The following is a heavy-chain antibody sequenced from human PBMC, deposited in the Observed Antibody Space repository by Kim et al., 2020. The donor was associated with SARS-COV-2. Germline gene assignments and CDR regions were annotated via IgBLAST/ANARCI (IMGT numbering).Heavy chain of an antibody. CDR2: INPSVGST. CDR3: ALAPAAKKTLNFYF. V-gene: IGHV1-46*03. Sequence: ASVKVSCKASGYTFTRYYMHCVRQAPGQGLEWMGIINPSVGSTRYPQKFQGRVIMTRDTSTRTVYMDLSSLRSEDTAVYYCALAPAAKKTLNFYFWGQG. D-gene: IGHD2-2*01. CDR1: GYTFTRYY. J-gene: IGHJ4*02.